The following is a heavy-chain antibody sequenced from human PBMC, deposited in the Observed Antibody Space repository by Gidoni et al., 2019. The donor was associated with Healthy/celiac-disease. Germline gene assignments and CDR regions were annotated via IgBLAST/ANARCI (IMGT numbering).Heavy chain of an antibody. CDR2: ISSNDEK. J-gene: IGHJ5*02. V-gene: IGHV2-26*01. Sequence: QVTLKESGPVLVKPTETLTLTCTVSGFSLINARMGVSWIRQPPGKALEWLAHISSNDEKSYSTSLKSRLTISKDTSKSQVVLTMTNMDPVDTATYYCARIRRLPGYSSRNGWFDPWGQGTLVTVSS. D-gene: IGHD6-13*01. CDR1: GFSLINARMG. CDR3: ARIRRLPGYSSRNGWFDP.